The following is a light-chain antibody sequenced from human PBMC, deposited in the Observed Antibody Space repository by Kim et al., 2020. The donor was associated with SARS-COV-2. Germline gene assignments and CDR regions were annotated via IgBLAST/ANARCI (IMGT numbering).Light chain of an antibody. CDR3: QLYYKSPYT. CDR2: WAS. V-gene: IGKV4-1*01. CDR1: QSVLYSSNNKNY. J-gene: IGKJ2*01. Sequence: DIVMTQSPDSLAVSLGERATINCKSSQSVLYSSNNKNYLAWYQQKPGQPPKLLIYWASTRESGVPDRFSGSGSGTDFTLTISSQQAEDVAVYYCQLYYKSPYTLGQGKNLEIK.